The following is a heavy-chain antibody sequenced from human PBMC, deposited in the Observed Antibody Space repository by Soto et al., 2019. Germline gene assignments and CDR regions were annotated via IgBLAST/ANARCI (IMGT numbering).Heavy chain of an antibody. D-gene: IGHD3-10*01. J-gene: IGHJ4*02. CDR1: GYTLTELS. V-gene: IGHV1-24*01. CDR3: AKDYPSVDFYGNRNCLFYS. CDR2: FDPEDGET. Sequence: ASVKVSCKVSGYTLTELSMHWVRQAPGKGLEWMGGFDPEDGETIYAQKFQGRVTMTEDTSTDTAYMELSSLRSEDTAVYYCAKDYPSVDFYGNRNCLFYSWGQGTLVTVSS.